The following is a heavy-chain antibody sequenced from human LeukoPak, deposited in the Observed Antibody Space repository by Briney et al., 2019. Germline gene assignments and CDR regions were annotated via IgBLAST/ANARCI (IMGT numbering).Heavy chain of an antibody. CDR1: GYTFTSYD. V-gene: IGHV1-8*01. J-gene: IGHJ4*02. D-gene: IGHD2-15*01. CDR2: MNPNSGNT. Sequence: ASVKVSCKASGYTFTSYDINWVRQATGQGLEWMGWMNPNSGNTGYAQKFQGRVTMTRNTSISPAYMELSSLRSEDTAVYYCARVRPNCSGGSCYSERLNGYFDYWGQGTLVTVSS. CDR3: ARVRPNCSGGSCYSERLNGYFDY.